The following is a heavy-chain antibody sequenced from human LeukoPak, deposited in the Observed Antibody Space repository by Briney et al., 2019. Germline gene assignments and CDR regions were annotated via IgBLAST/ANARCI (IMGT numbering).Heavy chain of an antibody. V-gene: IGHV1-69*13. CDR2: IIPIFGTA. Sequence: ASVKVSCKASGGTFSNYAINWVRQAPGQGLEWMGGIIPIFGTANYAQKFQGRVTITADESTSTAYMELSSLRSEDTAVYYCARGHLRCNWFDPWGQGTLVTVSS. J-gene: IGHJ5*02. CDR3: ARGHLRCNWFDP. D-gene: IGHD3-16*01. CDR1: GGTFSNYA.